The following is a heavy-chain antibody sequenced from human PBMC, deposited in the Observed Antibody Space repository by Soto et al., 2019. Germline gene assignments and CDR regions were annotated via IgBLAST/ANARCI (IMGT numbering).Heavy chain of an antibody. J-gene: IGHJ6*02. CDR2: ISSSSSYT. CDR1: GFTFSDYY. CDR3: ARSPWFGEWGIDA. V-gene: IGHV3-11*06. D-gene: IGHD3-10*01. Sequence: QVQLVESGGGLVKPGGSLRLSCAASGFTFSDYYMSWIRQAPGKGLEWVSYISSSSSYTNYADSVKGRFTISRDNAKNSLSLQMNSLRAEDTAVYYCARSPWFGEWGIDAWGQGTTVTVYS.